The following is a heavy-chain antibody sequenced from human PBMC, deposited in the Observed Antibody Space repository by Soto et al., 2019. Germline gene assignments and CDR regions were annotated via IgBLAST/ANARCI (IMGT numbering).Heavy chain of an antibody. V-gene: IGHV3-74*01. CDR3: VRDRGNPDSFNI. Sequence: GGSLRLSCAASGFNFGPFWMHWVRQAPGKGLVWVSHINSDGTTIVYADSVKGRFTISRDNAQSTLFLQMNSLRVEDTAVYYCVRDRGNPDSFNICGQGTMVTVSS. D-gene: IGHD3-10*01. CDR2: INSDGTTI. CDR1: GFNFGPFW. J-gene: IGHJ3*02.